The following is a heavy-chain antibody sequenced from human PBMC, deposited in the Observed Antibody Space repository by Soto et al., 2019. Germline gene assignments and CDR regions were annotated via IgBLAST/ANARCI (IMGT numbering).Heavy chain of an antibody. V-gene: IGHV4-59*08. D-gene: IGHD5-18*01. CDR3: ARGGERSWIQLWS. Sequence: QVQLQESGPGLVKPSETLSLTCTVSGGSISSYYWSWIRQPPGKGLEWIGYIYYSGSTNYNPSLKSRVTISVDTSKNQFYLKLSSVTAADTAVYYCARGGERSWIQLWSWGQGTLVTVSS. CDR2: IYYSGST. CDR1: GGSISSYY. J-gene: IGHJ5*02.